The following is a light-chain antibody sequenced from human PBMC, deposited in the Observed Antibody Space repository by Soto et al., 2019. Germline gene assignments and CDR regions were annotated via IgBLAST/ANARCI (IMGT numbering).Light chain of an antibody. Sequence: EIVLTQSPATLSLSPGERATLSCRASQSVGGYLDWYQQKPGQAPRLLIYDASNRASGIPARFSGSGSGTDFTLPISSLEPEDLAVYYCHQRSNWPPLTFGGGTK. CDR2: DAS. V-gene: IGKV3-11*01. J-gene: IGKJ4*01. CDR3: HQRSNWPPLT. CDR1: QSVGGY.